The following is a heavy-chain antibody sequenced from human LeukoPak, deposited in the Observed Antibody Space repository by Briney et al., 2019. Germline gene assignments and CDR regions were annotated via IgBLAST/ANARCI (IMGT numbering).Heavy chain of an antibody. D-gene: IGHD4-17*01. CDR3: ARETYGRYFDY. CDR1: GGSVSSGSYY. CDR2: IYYSGST. J-gene: IGHJ4*02. Sequence: SVTLSLTCTVSGGSVSSGSYYWSWIRQPPGKRLEWIGYIYYSGSTNHNPSLKSRVTISVDTSKNQFSLKLSSVTAADTAVYYCARETYGRYFDYWGQGTLVTVSS. V-gene: IGHV4-61*01.